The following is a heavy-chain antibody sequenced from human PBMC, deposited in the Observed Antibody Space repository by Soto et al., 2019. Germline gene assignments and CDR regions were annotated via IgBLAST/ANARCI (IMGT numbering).Heavy chain of an antibody. CDR2: ISVDGRDT. CDR3: VRAPEQRPIDF. Sequence: PGRPLRHPSAASGLNLRDYGRHWVSKEKGKGLLWVSRISVDGRDTTYADSVKGRFTISRDNAKNTLYLQMDSLRADYTAVYYCVRAPEQRPIDFWRHRSLVTVSS. CDR1: GLNLRDYG. J-gene: IGHJ4*01. D-gene: IGHD6-19*01. V-gene: IGHV3-74*03.